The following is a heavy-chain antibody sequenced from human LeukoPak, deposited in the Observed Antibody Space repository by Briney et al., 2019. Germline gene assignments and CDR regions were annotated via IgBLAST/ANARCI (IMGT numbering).Heavy chain of an antibody. V-gene: IGHV3-48*01. D-gene: IGHD5-18*01. J-gene: IGHJ4*02. CDR1: GLTFSNAW. CDR2: ISSSSSTI. CDR3: AREGTAMALY. Sequence: PGGSLRLSCAASGLTFSNAWMNWVRQAPGKGLEWVSYISSSSSTIYYADSVKGRLTISRDNAKNSLYLQMNSLRAEDTAVYYCAREGTAMALYWGQGTLVTVSS.